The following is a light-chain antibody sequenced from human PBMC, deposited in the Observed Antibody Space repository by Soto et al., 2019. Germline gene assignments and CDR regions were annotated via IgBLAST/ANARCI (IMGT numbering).Light chain of an antibody. CDR2: GAS. CDR3: QQRSNWFLT. Sequence: EIVMTQSPATLSVSPVERATLSCMASQSVSSNLAWYQQKPGQAPRLLIYGASTRATGIPARFSGSGSGTEFTLTISSLEPEDFAVYYCQQRSNWFLTFGGGTKVDI. J-gene: IGKJ4*01. V-gene: IGKV3-15*01. CDR1: QSVSSN.